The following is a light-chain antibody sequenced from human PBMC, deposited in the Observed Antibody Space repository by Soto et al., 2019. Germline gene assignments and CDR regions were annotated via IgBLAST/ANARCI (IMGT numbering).Light chain of an antibody. CDR3: QQYSDHWT. CDR1: QSISSW. V-gene: IGKV1-5*03. J-gene: IGKJ1*01. CDR2: KAS. Sequence: DIQMTQSPSTLSASVGDRVTITCRASQSISSWLAWYQQKPGKAPKLLIYKASSLETGVPSRFSGSGYGTEFTLTISSLQPDDVATYYCQQYSDHWTFGQGTKVDIK.